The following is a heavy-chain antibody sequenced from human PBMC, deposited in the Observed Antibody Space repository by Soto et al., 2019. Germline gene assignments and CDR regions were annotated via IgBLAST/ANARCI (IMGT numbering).Heavy chain of an antibody. J-gene: IGHJ3*02. Sequence: PGGSLRLSCVASGFTFSRYSFNWVRQAQGRGLEWVSYVTSTSSTIYYADSVKGRFTISRDDAKNSLYLQMNSLRDEDTAVYYCVRDSPTFGVVTSYAFDIWGQGTMVTVSS. CDR2: VTSTSSTI. CDR3: VRDSPTFGVVTSYAFDI. V-gene: IGHV3-48*02. CDR1: GFTFSRYS. D-gene: IGHD3-3*01.